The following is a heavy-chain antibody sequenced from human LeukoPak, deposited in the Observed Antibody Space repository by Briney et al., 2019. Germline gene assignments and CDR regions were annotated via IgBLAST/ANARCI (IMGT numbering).Heavy chain of an antibody. D-gene: IGHD3-3*01. CDR1: GGSFSGYY. CDR3: ARGERNYDFWSGYYRGSYYFDY. V-gene: IGHV4-34*01. J-gene: IGHJ4*02. Sequence: SETLSLTCAVYGGSFSGYYWSWIRQPPGKGLEWIGEINHSGSTNYNPSLKSRVTISVDTSKNQFSLKLSSVTAADTAVYYCARGERNYDFWSGYYRGSYYFDYWGQATLVTASS. CDR2: INHSGST.